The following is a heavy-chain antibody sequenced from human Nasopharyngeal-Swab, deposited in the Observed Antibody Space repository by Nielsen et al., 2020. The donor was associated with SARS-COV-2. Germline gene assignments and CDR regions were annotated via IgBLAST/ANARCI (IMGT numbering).Heavy chain of an antibody. D-gene: IGHD3-3*01. J-gene: IGHJ4*02. Sequence: ASVKVSCQTSGYTFIGYYIHWVRQAPGQGLEWMGRFNPNSGGTNYAQELQGRVTMTGDTSISTAYMELSRVRSDDTAMYYCTRDRGSGYFDSWGQGTLVIVSS. CDR3: TRDRGSGYFDS. CDR1: GYTFIGYY. V-gene: IGHV1-2*06. CDR2: FNPNSGGT.